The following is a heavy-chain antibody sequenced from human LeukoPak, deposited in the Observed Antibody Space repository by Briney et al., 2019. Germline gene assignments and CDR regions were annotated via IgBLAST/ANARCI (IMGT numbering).Heavy chain of an antibody. Sequence: GGSLRLSCAASGFTFSSYAMSWVRQAPGKGLEWVSAISGSGGSTYYADSVKGRFTISRDNSKNTLYLQMNSLRAEDTAVYYCAKGRGITIIVVAITQFDYWGQGTLVTVSS. CDR2: ISGSGGST. V-gene: IGHV3-23*01. CDR3: AKGRGITIIVVAITQFDY. CDR1: GFTFSSYA. J-gene: IGHJ4*02. D-gene: IGHD3-22*01.